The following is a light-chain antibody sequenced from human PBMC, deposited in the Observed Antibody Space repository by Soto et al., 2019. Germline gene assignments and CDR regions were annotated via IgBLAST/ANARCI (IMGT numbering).Light chain of an antibody. Sequence: VLTQSPDTLSLSPGAKATLSFRASQSVDRYVAWYQQKVGQAPRLLIYDAYTRATGVGARFAGSGSATDFSLTISRLDPEDFAVYDCQQRAKWPSTFGPGTKVE. CDR1: QSVDRY. J-gene: IGKJ2*02. CDR2: DAY. V-gene: IGKV3-11*01. CDR3: QQRAKWPST.